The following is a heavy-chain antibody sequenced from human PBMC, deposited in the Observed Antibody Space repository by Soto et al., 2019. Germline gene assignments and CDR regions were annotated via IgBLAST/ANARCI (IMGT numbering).Heavy chain of an antibody. Sequence: QVQLAQSGAEVKKPGASVKVSCKASGYTFTSYAMHWVRQAPGQRLEWMGWINAGNGNTKYSQKFQGRVTITRDTSASTAYMELRSLRSEDTAVYYCARGVAGPLHWFDPWGQGTLVTVSS. CDR1: GYTFTSYA. J-gene: IGHJ5*02. CDR2: INAGNGNT. CDR3: ARGVAGPLHWFDP. V-gene: IGHV1-3*01. D-gene: IGHD6-19*01.